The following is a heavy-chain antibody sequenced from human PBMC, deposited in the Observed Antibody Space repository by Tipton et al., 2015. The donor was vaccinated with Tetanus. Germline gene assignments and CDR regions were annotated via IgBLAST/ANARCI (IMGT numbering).Heavy chain of an antibody. CDR1: GFTFSEFTFADAW. CDR2: IKSKLDGGAI. CDR3: STSGPWVSGGDY. V-gene: IGHV3-15*01. J-gene: IGHJ4*02. Sequence: SLRLSCAASGFTFSEFTFADAWMSWVRRAPGKGLEWIGRIKSKLDGGAIDYAAPMEGRFIISRDDSQNAVFLQMNSLKPEDTAVYYCSTSGPWVSGGDYWGQGSLVSVSS. D-gene: IGHD3-16*01.